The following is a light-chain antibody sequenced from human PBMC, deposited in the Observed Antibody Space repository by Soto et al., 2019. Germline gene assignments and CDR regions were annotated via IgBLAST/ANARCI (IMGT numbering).Light chain of an antibody. V-gene: IGKV1-5*01. CDR2: DAS. Sequence: DIQMTQSPSTLSGSVGDIVTITCRASQTISSWLAWYQQKPGKAPKLLIYDASALPRGVPSRFSGSGSGTKFTLTIASLQPDDFATYYCQQYETFSGTFGPGTKVDIK. CDR3: QQYETFSGT. J-gene: IGKJ1*01. CDR1: QTISSW.